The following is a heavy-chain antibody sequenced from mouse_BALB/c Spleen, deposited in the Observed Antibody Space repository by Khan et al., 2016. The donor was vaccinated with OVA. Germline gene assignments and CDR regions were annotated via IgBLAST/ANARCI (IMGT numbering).Heavy chain of an antibody. CDR3: ASHLTGSFAY. CDR1: GFTFSAYG. CDR2: INSDGGYT. Sequence: EVQVVESGGDLVKPGGSLRLSCAASGFTFSAYGMAWVRQAPDKRLEWVATINSDGGYTYYPDTVKGRFTISRNNAENTLSLQMSSLKSEDTAIYYCASHLTGSFAYWDQGTLVTVSA. V-gene: IGHV5-6*01. D-gene: IGHD4-1*01. J-gene: IGHJ3*01.